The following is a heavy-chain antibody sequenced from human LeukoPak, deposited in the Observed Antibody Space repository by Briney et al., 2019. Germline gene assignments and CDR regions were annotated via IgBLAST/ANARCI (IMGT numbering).Heavy chain of an antibody. V-gene: IGHV3-30*18. D-gene: IGHD3-16*01. J-gene: IGHJ5*02. CDR2: ISFHETNK. CDR1: GFNFTNYG. Sequence: GGSLRLSCVASGFNFTNYGMHWLRQAPGKGREGVGVISFHETNKYYADCVRGRFTISRDSSKNTVFLQMNNLRIEDTAIYYCAKDKIGAINWFDPWGQGTLVTVSS. CDR3: AKDKIGAINWFDP.